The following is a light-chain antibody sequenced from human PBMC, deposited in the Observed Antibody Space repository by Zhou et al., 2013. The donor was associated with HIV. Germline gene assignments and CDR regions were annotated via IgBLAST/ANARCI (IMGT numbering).Light chain of an antibody. J-gene: IGKJ2*03. CDR1: QSLVHTDGNTY. V-gene: IGKV2-30*02. CDR3: MQATHWYS. CDR2: KVS. Sequence: DVVMTQSPLSLPVTLGQSASISCRSSQSLVHTDGNTYLNWFHQRPGQSPRRLIHKVSNRDSGVPDRFSGSGSGTDFTLKISRVEAEDVAVYYCMQATHWYSFGQGTKLEIK.